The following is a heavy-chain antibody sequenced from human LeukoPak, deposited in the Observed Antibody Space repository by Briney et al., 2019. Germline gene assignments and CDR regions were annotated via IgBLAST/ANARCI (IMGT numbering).Heavy chain of an antibody. CDR2: IYSGGST. CDR1: GFTVSSNY. CDR3: ARVVTMVRGGHSNTPRNKGAWYFDL. D-gene: IGHD3-10*01. Sequence: SGGSLRLSCAASGFTVSSNYMSWVRQAPGKGLEWVSVIYSGGSTYYADSVKGRFTISRDNSKNTLYLQMNSLRAEDTAVYYCARVVTMVRGGHSNTPRNKGAWYFDLWGRGTLVTVSS. J-gene: IGHJ2*01. V-gene: IGHV3-53*01.